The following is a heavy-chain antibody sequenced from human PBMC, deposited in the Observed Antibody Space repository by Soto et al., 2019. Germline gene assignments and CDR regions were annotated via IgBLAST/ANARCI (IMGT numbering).Heavy chain of an antibody. CDR1: GFTFSSYT. V-gene: IGHV3-21*01. CDR2: LNSIGSYI. CDR3: ARVGTTLMRRRIRGNNYAMDV. Sequence: ESGGGLVKPGGSLRLSCAASGFTFSSYTMNWVSQAPGKGLERVSSLNSIGSYIYDVDSVKGRFTISRDNAQKSLYLEMNCLRVEDTAIYYCARVGTTLMRRRIRGNNYAMDVWGQGTTVIVSS. D-gene: IGHD2-15*01. J-gene: IGHJ6*02.